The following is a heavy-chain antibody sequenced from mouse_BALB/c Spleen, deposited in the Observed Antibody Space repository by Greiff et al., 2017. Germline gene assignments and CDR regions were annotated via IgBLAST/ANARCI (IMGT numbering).Heavy chain of an antibody. CDR2: ISDGGSYT. CDR1: GFTFSDYY. D-gene: IGHD1-1*01. J-gene: IGHJ4*01. V-gene: IGHV5-4*02. CDR3: ARDYYGSSYPMDY. Sequence: EVKVVESGGGLVKPGGSLKLSCAASGFTFSDYYMYWVRQTPEKRLEWVATISDGGSYTYYPDSVKGRFTISRDNAKNNLYLQMSSLKSEDTAMYYCARDYYGSSYPMDYWGQGTSVTVSS.